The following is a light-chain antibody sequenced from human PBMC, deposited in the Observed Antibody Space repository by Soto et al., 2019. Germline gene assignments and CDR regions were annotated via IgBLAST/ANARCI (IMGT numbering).Light chain of an antibody. Sequence: IALTQSPGTLSLSPGERATLSCRASQSLAGKNLAWYQQKPGQAPRLLIHGVSTRATGIPDRFSGSGSETDFTLTITRVQPEDFAVYYCHHYVTSLWTFGQGTRVEIK. J-gene: IGKJ1*01. CDR1: QSLAGKN. V-gene: IGKV3-20*01. CDR2: GVS. CDR3: HHYVTSLWT.